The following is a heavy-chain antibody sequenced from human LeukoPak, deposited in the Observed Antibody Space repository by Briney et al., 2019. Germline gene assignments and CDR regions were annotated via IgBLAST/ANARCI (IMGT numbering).Heavy chain of an antibody. V-gene: IGHV3-30-3*01. CDR1: GFTFSSYA. CDR3: ARGPGYSSGWYVLSVDY. CDR2: ISYDGSIK. J-gene: IGHJ4*02. D-gene: IGHD6-19*01. Sequence: GGSLRLSCAASGFTFSSYAMHWVRQAPGKGLEWVAVISYDGSIKYYADSVKGRFTTSRDNSKNMCHLQMNSLSAEDTAVYYCARGPGYSSGWYVLSVDYWGQGTLVTVSS.